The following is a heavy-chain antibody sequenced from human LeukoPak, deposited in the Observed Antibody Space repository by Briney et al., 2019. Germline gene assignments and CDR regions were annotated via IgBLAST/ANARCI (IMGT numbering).Heavy chain of an antibody. J-gene: IGHJ4*02. D-gene: IGHD1-26*01. CDR1: GGTFSSYG. Sequence: SVKVSCKASGGTFSSYGISWVRQAPGQGLEWMGGIIPIFGTANYAQKFQGRVTITADKSTSTAYMELSSLRSDDTAVYYCARVSFGELLRYFDYWGQGTLVTVSS. CDR3: ARVSFGELLRYFDY. V-gene: IGHV1-69*06. CDR2: IIPIFGTA.